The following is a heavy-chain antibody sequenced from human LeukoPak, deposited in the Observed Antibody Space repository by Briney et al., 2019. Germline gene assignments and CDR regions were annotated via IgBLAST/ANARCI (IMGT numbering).Heavy chain of an antibody. CDR1: GFTFSDYY. CDR2: IRSSGSTI. D-gene: IGHD3-10*01. Sequence: PGGSLRLSCAASGFTFSDYYMNWVRQAPGKGLEWVSYIRSSGSTIYYADSVKGRFTISRDNARNSLYLQMSSLRAEDTAVYYCARGGAGMSDYWGQGTLVTVSS. CDR3: ARGGAGMSDY. V-gene: IGHV3-11*04. J-gene: IGHJ4*02.